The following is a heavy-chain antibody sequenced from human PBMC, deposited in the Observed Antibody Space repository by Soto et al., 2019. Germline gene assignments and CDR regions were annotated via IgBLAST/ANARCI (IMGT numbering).Heavy chain of an antibody. Sequence: QVQLQESGPGLVKPSQTLSLTCTVSGGSISSGGYYWNWIRQHPGKGLEWIGYIYYSGSTYYNPSLNSRVTISGDTSKNQFSMKLSSVPAPETDFYYCARSLEYWRQGTLVTVSS. CDR3: ARSLEY. CDR1: GGSISSGGYY. J-gene: IGHJ4*02. CDR2: IYYSGST. V-gene: IGHV4-31*03.